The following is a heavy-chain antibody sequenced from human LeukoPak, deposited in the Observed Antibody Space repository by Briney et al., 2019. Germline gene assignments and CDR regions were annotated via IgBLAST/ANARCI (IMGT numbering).Heavy chain of an antibody. Sequence: GGSLRLSCAASGFTVSSNYMSWVRQAPGKGLEWVSVIYSGGSTYYADSVKGRFTISRDNSKNTLYLQMNSLRAEDTAVYYCARAARIAVAGPGYYFDYWGQGTLVTVSS. V-gene: IGHV3-66*01. CDR3: ARAARIAVAGPGYYFDY. CDR2: IYSGGST. CDR1: GFTVSSNY. J-gene: IGHJ4*02. D-gene: IGHD6-19*01.